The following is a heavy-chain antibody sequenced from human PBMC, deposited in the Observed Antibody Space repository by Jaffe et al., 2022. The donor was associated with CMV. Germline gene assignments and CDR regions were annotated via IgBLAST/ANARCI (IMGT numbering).Heavy chain of an antibody. CDR1: GGSISSYY. Sequence: QVQLQESGPGLVKPSETLSLTCTVSGGSISSYYWSWIRQPPGKGLEWIGYISYSGSTYYNPSLKSRVTISVDTSKNHFSLKLSSVTAADTAVYYCARSRGGTGIAAAGTTYYFDYWGQGTLVTVSS. CDR2: ISYSGST. D-gene: IGHD6-13*01. CDR3: ARSRGGTGIAAAGTTYYFDY. V-gene: IGHV4-59*08. J-gene: IGHJ4*02.